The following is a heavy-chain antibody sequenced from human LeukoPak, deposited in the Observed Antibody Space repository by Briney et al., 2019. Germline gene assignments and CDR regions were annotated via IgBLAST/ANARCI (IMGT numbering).Heavy chain of an antibody. CDR3: AKVPRQHDNWFDP. D-gene: IGHD3-9*01. CDR2: INHNGNVN. J-gene: IGHJ5*02. CDR1: GFTFSSYW. Sequence: TGGSLRLSCAASGFTFSSYWMNWARQAPGKGLEWVASINHNGNVNYYVDSVKGRFTISRDDAKNSLYLQMNSLRAEDTAIYYCAKVPRQHDNWFDPWGQGTLVTVSS. V-gene: IGHV3-7*01.